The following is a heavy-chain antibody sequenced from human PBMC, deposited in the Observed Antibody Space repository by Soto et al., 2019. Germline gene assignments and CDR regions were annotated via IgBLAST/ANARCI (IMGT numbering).Heavy chain of an antibody. CDR3: TRESNDHSSSTKWAFED. CDR1: GFTFSSYG. Sequence: QVQLVESGGGVVQPGRSLRLSCAASGFTFSSYGMHWVRHAPGKGLERVAVISFDGRTTYYADSVKGRFTISRDDSENTLFLQMRNLRAEDTAVYYCTRESNDHSSSTKWAFEDWRQGSLVTVSS. D-gene: IGHD1-26*01. V-gene: IGHV3-30*03. CDR2: ISFDGRTT. J-gene: IGHJ4*02.